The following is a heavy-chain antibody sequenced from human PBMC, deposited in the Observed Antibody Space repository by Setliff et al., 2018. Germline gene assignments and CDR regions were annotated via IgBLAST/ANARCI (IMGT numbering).Heavy chain of an antibody. CDR2: INNYSFKT. D-gene: IGHD3-22*01. CDR1: GYTYTNYG. V-gene: IGHV1-18*01. CDR3: ARINFYVSSGYYYAPDY. J-gene: IGHJ4*02. Sequence: PSVKVSCKASGYTYTNYGITWVRQAPGQGLEWMGWINNYSFKTNYPQKFLGRVTMTTDTSTSTAYMELKSLRSDDTAVYYCARINFYVSSGYYYAPDYWGQGTLVTVSS.